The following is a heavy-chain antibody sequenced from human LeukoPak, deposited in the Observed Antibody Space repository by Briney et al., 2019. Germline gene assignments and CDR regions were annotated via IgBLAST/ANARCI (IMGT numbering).Heavy chain of an antibody. Sequence: PSETLSLTCAVYGGSFSGYYWSWIRQPPGKGLEWIGEINHSGSTNYNPSLKSRVTISVDTSKNQFSLKLSSVTAADTAVYYCAGLLLAVAGTVPTNLDYWGQGILVTVSS. V-gene: IGHV4-34*01. CDR1: GGSFSGYY. D-gene: IGHD6-19*01. CDR3: AGLLLAVAGTVPTNLDY. J-gene: IGHJ4*02. CDR2: INHSGST.